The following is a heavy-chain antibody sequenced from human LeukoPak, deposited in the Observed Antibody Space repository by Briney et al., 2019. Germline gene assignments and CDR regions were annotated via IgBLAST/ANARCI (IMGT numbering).Heavy chain of an antibody. CDR1: GDSISSHNFY. D-gene: IGHD2/OR15-2a*01. CDR2: LYYGEST. Sequence: SETLSLTCTVSGDSISSHNFYWGWVRQPPGKGLEWIGSLYYGESTYFNPSLKSRVTISVDTSKNQFSLKLTSVSAADTAVYFCARGAFLDYWGQGTLVTVSS. CDR3: ARGAFLDY. V-gene: IGHV4-39*07. J-gene: IGHJ4*02.